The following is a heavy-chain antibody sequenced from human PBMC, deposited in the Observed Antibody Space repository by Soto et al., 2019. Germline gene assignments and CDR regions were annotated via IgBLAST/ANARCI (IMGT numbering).Heavy chain of an antibody. Sequence: QVQLVQSGAEVKKPGASVKVSCKASGYTFTSQNMHWVRQAPGQGLEWMGVINPSVGSTTYAQKVQGRVTMTRDTSTSTVYMEVSSLRSEDTAVYYCSSTLGARFDYWGQGTLGPVSS. CDR3: SSTLGARFDY. J-gene: IGHJ4*02. CDR2: INPSVGST. D-gene: IGHD1-26*01. CDR1: GYTFTSQN. V-gene: IGHV1-46*03.